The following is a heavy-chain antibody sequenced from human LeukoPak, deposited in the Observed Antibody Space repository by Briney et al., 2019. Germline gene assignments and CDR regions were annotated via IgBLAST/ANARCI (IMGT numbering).Heavy chain of an antibody. Sequence: PSETLSLTCTVSGGSISTYYWSWIRQPPGKGLEWIGYMYNSGSTNYNPSLKSRATISVDTSKNQFSLKLSSVTAADTAVYYCARRGMRYYGMDVWGQGTTVTVSS. CDR3: ARRGMRYYGMDV. J-gene: IGHJ6*02. D-gene: IGHD2-8*01. CDR2: MYNSGST. CDR1: GGSISTYY. V-gene: IGHV4-59*08.